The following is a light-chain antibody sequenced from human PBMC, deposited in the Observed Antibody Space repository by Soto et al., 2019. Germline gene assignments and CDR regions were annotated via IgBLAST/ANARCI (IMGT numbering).Light chain of an antibody. V-gene: IGLV2-14*01. CDR2: EVS. CDR1: SSDVGGYDY. CDR3: CSYTRATTLV. Sequence: QSVLTQPASVSGSPGQSITISCTGTSSDVGGYDYVSWYQHHPGKAPKLLIFEVSYRPSGISYRFSGSKSGITASLTISGLQSEDEADYYCCSYTRATTLVFGTATKLTVL. J-gene: IGLJ1*01.